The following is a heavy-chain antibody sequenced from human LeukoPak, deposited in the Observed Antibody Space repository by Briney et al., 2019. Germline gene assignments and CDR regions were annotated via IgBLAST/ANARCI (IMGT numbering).Heavy chain of an antibody. CDR3: ARVTSRLGVCDY. V-gene: IGHV4-39*07. CDR2: IYYSGST. D-gene: IGHD2-8*01. Sequence: SETLSLTCTVSGGSISSSSYYWGWIRQPPGKGLEWIGSIYYSGSTYYNPSLKSRVTISVDTSKNQFSLKLSSVTAADTAVYYCARVTSRLGVCDYWGQGTLVTVSS. J-gene: IGHJ4*02. CDR1: GGSISSSSYY.